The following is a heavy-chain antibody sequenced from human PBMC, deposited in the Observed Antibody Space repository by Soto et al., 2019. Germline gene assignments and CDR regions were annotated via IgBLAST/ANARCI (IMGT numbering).Heavy chain of an antibody. CDR2: IKQDGSEK. CDR1: GFTFSSYW. Sequence: GVSLRLSCAASGFTFSSYWMSWVRQAPGKGLEWVANIKQDGSEKYYVDSVKGRFTISRDNAKNSLYLQMNSLRAEDTAVYYCARDLFSIKIFGVVISPNWFDPWGQGTLVTVSS. V-gene: IGHV3-7*01. D-gene: IGHD3-3*01. J-gene: IGHJ5*02. CDR3: ARDLFSIKIFGVVISPNWFDP.